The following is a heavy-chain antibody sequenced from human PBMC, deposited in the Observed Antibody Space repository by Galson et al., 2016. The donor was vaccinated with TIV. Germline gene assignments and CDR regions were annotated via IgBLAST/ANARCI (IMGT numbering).Heavy chain of an antibody. D-gene: IGHD3-10*01. CDR1: ISNGDYY. CDR3: ARCRGDYYYGIDV. CDR2: VYYSGAT. Sequence: ISNGDYYWTWIRQPPGRGLEWIGYVYYSGATNYNPSLKRRVTLSVDRSTSQFSLRLNSVTAADTAVYSCARCRGDYYYGIDVWGQGTTVTVSS. J-gene: IGHJ6*02. V-gene: IGHV4-30-4*08.